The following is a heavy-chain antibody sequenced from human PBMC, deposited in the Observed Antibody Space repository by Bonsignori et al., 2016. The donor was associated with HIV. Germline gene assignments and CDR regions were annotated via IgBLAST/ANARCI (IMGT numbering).Heavy chain of an antibody. CDR1: GFTFSSHA. D-gene: IGHD2-2*01. CDR3: AKGIVPVKYYYYSMDV. CDR2: VSGSGGST. J-gene: IGHJ6*02. V-gene: IGHV3-23*01. Sequence: EVQLLESGGGLVQPGGSLRLSCAASGFTFSSHAMSWVRQAPGKGLEWVSAVSGSGGSTYYADSVKGRFTISRDNSKNTLYLQMNSLRAEDTAVYYCAKGIVPVKYYYYSMDVWGQGTTV.